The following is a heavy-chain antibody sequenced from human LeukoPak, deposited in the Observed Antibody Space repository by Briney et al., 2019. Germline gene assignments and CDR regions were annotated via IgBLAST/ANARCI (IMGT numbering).Heavy chain of an antibody. Sequence: PSETLSLTCTVSGGSISSYYWSWIRQPPGKGLEWIGYIYYSGSTNYNPSLKSRVTISVDTSKNQFSLKLSSVTAADTAVYYCAGDTSLNRGGIDYWGQGTLVTVSS. V-gene: IGHV4-59*01. CDR1: GGSISSYY. CDR2: IYYSGST. J-gene: IGHJ4*02. CDR3: AGDTSLNRGGIDY. D-gene: IGHD3-10*01.